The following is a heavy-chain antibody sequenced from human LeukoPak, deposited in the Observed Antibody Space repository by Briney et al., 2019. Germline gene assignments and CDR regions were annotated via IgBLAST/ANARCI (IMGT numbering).Heavy chain of an antibody. CDR3: VREAEAFDY. CDR2: ISYDGSNK. V-gene: IGHV3-30*03. CDR1: GFTFSSYG. J-gene: IGHJ4*02. Sequence: GGSLRLSCAASGFTFSSYGMHWVRQAPGKGLEWVAVISYDGSNKYYADSVKGRFTISRDNSKNTLYLQMNSLRAEDTAVYYCVREAEAFDYWGQGTLVTVSS.